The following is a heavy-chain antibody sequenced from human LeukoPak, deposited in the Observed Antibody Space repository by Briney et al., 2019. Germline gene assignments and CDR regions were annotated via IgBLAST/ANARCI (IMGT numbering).Heavy chain of an antibody. CDR3: AKVHTTRAVTIFAGMDV. V-gene: IGHV3-9*01. D-gene: IGHD3-3*01. CDR2: ISWNGGTI. CDR1: GFTFADHA. J-gene: IGHJ6*02. Sequence: GRSLRLSCAASGFTFADHAMQWVRQAPGKGLEWVSGISWNGGTIAYADSVKGRFTISRDNAKNSLYLQLNSLRSEDTAFYFCAKVHTTRAVTIFAGMDVWGQGTPVTVSS.